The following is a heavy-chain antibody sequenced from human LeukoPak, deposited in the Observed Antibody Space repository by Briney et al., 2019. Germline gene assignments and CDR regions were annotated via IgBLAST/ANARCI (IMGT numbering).Heavy chain of an antibody. CDR1: GGTISSYY. Sequence: SETLSLTCTVSGGTISSYYWSWIRQPPGKGLEWIGYINSSGSTNYNPSLESRVTMSVDTSKNQFSLKLTSVTAADTAVYYCAGNPNYFDSRGFYSDYWGQGTLVTLSS. D-gene: IGHD3-22*01. J-gene: IGHJ4*02. V-gene: IGHV4-59*01. CDR2: INSSGST. CDR3: AGNPNYFDSRGFYSDY.